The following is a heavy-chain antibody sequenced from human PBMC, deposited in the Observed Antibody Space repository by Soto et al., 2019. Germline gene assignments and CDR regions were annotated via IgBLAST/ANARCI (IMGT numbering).Heavy chain of an antibody. V-gene: IGHV3-53*04. J-gene: IGHJ4*02. CDR1: GFTVSSNY. CDR3: AREMGFGESYFDY. CDR2: IYSGGST. Sequence: EVQLVESGGGLVQPGGSLRLSCAASGFTVSSNYMSWVRQAPGKGLEWVSVIYSGGSTYYADSVKGRFTISRHNSKNTLYLQMNSLRAEDTAVYYCAREMGFGESYFDYWGQGTLVTVSS. D-gene: IGHD3-10*01.